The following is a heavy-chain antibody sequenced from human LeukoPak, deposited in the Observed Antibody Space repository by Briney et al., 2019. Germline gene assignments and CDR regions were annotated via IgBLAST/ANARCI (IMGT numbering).Heavy chain of an antibody. CDR3: ARASRVSKGAFDI. J-gene: IGHJ3*02. D-gene: IGHD6-13*01. Sequence: SETLSLTCTVSGGPISSYYWSWIRQPPGKGLEWIGYIYYSGSTNYNPSLKSRVTISVDTSKNQFSLKLSSVTAADTAVYYCARASRVSKGAFDIWGQGTMVTVSS. CDR1: GGPISSYY. V-gene: IGHV4-59*01. CDR2: IYYSGST.